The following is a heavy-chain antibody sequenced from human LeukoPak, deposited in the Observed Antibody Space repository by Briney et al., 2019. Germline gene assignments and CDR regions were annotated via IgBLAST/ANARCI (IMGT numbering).Heavy chain of an antibody. CDR1: GFTFSSYV. CDR3: TKGVLGRTQSVSAGLDH. J-gene: IGHJ4*02. V-gene: IGHV3-30*18. D-gene: IGHD7-27*01. CDR2: ISYDGSQK. Sequence: GRSLRLSCAASGFTFSSYVMHWVRQAPGKGLEWVAVISYDGSQKYYADSVKGRFTISRDNSRNTLYLQMNSLRVEDTAVYYCTKGVLGRTQSVSAGLDHWGQGTLVTVSS.